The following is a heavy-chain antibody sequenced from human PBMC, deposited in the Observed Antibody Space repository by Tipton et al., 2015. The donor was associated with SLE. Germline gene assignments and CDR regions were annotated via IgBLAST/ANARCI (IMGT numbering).Heavy chain of an antibody. V-gene: IGHV4-39*07. CDR3: ARHVDPTDYYYYAVDV. Sequence: LRLSCTVSGASISSGGYYWSWIRQHPGEGLEWIGSIYNSGNTYYNASLKSRVTISVDTSKNQFSLRLSSVSAADTAVYYCARHVDPTDYYYYAVDVWGQGTTVTVSS. CDR2: IYNSGNT. J-gene: IGHJ6*02. CDR1: GASISSGGYY.